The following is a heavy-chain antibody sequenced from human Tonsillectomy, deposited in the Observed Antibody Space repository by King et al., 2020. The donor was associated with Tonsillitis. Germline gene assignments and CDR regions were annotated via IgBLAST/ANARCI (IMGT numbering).Heavy chain of an antibody. CDR3: ARILRDYDDSSEYYFDY. Sequence: VTLKESGPVLVQPTETLTLTCTVSGFSLSNARMGVSWIRQPPGKALECLAHIFSNDIQSYCTSLKSSLTISKDTSKSQVVLTMTNMDPVDTATYFCARILRDYDDSSEYYFDYWGQGTLVTVSS. V-gene: IGHV2-26*01. D-gene: IGHD3-22*01. J-gene: IGHJ4*02. CDR2: IFSNDIQ. CDR1: GFSLSNARMG.